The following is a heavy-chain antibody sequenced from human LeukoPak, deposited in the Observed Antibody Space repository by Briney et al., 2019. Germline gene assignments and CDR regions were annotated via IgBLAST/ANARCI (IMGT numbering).Heavy chain of an antibody. CDR2: IYYSGST. J-gene: IGHJ4*02. Sequence: PSGTLSLTCAVSGGSISSSDWWSWVRQPPGKGLEWLGQIYYSGSTNYNPSLKSRVTISVDKSKNRFSLKLSSVTAADTAVYYCARVSGSYFDYWGQGTLVTVSS. CDR3: ARVSGSYFDY. D-gene: IGHD1-26*01. V-gene: IGHV4-4*02. CDR1: GGSISSSDW.